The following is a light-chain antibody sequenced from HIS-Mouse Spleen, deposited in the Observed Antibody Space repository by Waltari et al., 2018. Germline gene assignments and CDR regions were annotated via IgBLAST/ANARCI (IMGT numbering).Light chain of an antibody. V-gene: IGLV3-25*03. CDR2: KDR. Sequence: SYELTQPPSVSVSPGQTARITCSGDALPQQYAYWYQQKPGQAPVRVIYKDRERPSGIHERFSGTSSGTTVTLTMSGGQAEDEADYYCQSADSSGTYHVVFGGGTKLTVL. J-gene: IGLJ2*01. CDR3: QSADSSGTYHVV. CDR1: ALPQQY.